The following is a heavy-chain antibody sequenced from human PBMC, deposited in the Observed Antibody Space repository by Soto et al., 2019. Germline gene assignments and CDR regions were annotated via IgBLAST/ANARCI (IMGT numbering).Heavy chain of an antibody. CDR3: ARVSPYGDYTGVRAAGGDY. J-gene: IGHJ4*02. CDR1: GYTFTSYG. Sequence: QVQLVQSGAEVKKPGASVKVSCKASGYTFTSYGISWVRQAPGQGLEWMGWISAYNGNTNYAQKLQGRVTMTTDTSTSTVYMQLRSLRSDDTAVYYCARVSPYGDYTGVRAAGGDYWGQGTLVTVSS. V-gene: IGHV1-18*04. CDR2: ISAYNGNT. D-gene: IGHD4-17*01.